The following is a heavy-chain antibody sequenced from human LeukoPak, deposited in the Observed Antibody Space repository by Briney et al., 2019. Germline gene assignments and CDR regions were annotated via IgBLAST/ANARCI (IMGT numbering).Heavy chain of an antibody. CDR1: GGSFSGYY. J-gene: IGHJ1*01. Sequence: SETLSLTCAVYGGSFSGYYWSRIRQPPGKGLEWIGEINHSGSTNYNPSLKSRVTISVDTSKNQFSLKLSSVTAADTAVYYCARGFLTYYDFWSGPRSEYFQHWGQGTLVTVSS. V-gene: IGHV4-34*01. D-gene: IGHD3-3*01. CDR2: INHSGST. CDR3: ARGFLTYYDFWSGPRSEYFQH.